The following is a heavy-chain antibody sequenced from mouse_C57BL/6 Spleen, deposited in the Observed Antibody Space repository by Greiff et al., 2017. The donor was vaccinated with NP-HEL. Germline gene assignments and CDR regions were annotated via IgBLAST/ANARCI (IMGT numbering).Heavy chain of an antibody. CDR2: IDPSDSYT. CDR1: GYTFTSYW. V-gene: IGHV1-69*01. CDR3: ALRDY. J-gene: IGHJ2*01. Sequence: QVQLQQPGAELVMPGASVKLSCKASGYTFTSYWMHWVKQRPGQGLEWIGGIDPSDSYTNYNQKFKGKATLTVDKSSSTAYMQLSSLTSEDSAVYYCALRDYWGQGTTLTVSS.